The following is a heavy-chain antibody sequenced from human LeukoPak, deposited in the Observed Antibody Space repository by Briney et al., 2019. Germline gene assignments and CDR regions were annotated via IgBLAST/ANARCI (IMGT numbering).Heavy chain of an antibody. CDR2: ISSDGSIT. J-gene: IGHJ4*02. CDR3: GRDRGPRTGSMVREAYDN. V-gene: IGHV3-74*01. Sequence: LSGGSLRLSCAASGFTFSNYWIHWVRQAPGKGLVWVSRISSDGSITNYADSVKGRFTISRDNAKNTLYLQMNSLRAEDTAVYYCGRDRGPRTGSMVREAYDNWGQGTLVTVSS. CDR1: GFTFSNYW. D-gene: IGHD3-10*01.